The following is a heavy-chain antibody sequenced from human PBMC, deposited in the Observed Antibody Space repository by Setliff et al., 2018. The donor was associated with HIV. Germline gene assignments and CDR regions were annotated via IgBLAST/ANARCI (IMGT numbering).Heavy chain of an antibody. V-gene: IGHV4-59*12. J-gene: IGHJ4*02. Sequence: NPSETLSLTCTVSGGSISSYYWSWIRQPPGKGLEWIGYIYYSGSTNYNPSLKSRVTISVDTSKNQFSLKLSSVTAADTAVYYCARGRSRYYYDGSGYYVDYWGQGTLVTVSS. D-gene: IGHD3-22*01. CDR2: IYYSGST. CDR3: ARGRSRYYYDGSGYYVDY. CDR1: GGSISSYY.